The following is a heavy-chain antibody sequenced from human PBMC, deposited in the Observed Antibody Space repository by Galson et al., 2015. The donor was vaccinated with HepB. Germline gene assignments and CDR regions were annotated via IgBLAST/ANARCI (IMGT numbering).Heavy chain of an antibody. CDR3: ASQNGSSSWYLDDAFDI. D-gene: IGHD6-13*01. V-gene: IGHV1-69*02. CDR1: GGTFSSYT. CDR2: IIPILGIA. J-gene: IGHJ3*02. Sequence: SVKVSCKASGGTFSSYTISWVRQAPGQGLEWMGRIIPILGIANYAQKFQGRVTITADKSTSTAYMELSSLRSEDTAVYYCASQNGSSSWYLDDAFDIWGQGTMVTVSS.